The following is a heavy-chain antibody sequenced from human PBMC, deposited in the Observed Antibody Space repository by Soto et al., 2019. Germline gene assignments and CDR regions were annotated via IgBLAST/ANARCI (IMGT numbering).Heavy chain of an antibody. Sequence: QVQLVQSGGEVKKPGASVKVSCKASGYTFTDYGISWLRQAPGQGPEWMAWISTYNGDTKYAQKGQGRVTMTTDTSTSTAYMELRSLRSDDTAVYYCARDNEGGYSAASDFDYWGQGTLVTVSS. V-gene: IGHV1-18*01. J-gene: IGHJ4*02. CDR2: ISTYNGDT. CDR1: GYTFTDYG. CDR3: ARDNEGGYSAASDFDY. D-gene: IGHD5-18*01.